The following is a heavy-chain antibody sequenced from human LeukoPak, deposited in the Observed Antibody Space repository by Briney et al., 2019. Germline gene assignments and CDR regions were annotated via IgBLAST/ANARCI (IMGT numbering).Heavy chain of an antibody. J-gene: IGHJ4*02. V-gene: IGHV3-21*04. CDR3: ARAREFSSSSGRSYYFDY. D-gene: IGHD6-6*01. CDR2: ISSSSSYI. Sequence: IPGGSLRLSCAASGFTFSSYSMNWVRQAPGKGLEWVSSISSSSSYIYYADSVRGRFTISRDNAKNSLYLQMNSLRAEDTAVYYCARAREFSSSSGRSYYFDYWGQGTLVTVSS. CDR1: GFTFSSYS.